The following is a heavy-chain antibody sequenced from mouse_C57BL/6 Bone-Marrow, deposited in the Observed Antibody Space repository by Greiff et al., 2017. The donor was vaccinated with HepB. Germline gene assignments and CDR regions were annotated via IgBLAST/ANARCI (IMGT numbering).Heavy chain of an antibody. CDR2: IDPSDSYT. CDR1: GYTFTSYW. Sequence: QVQLQQPGAELVKPGASVKLSCKASGYTFTSYWMQWVKQRPGQGLEWIGEIDPSDSYTNYNQKFKGKATLTVDTSSSTAYMQLSSLTSEDSAVYYCARHYFDYWGQGTTLTVSS. CDR3: ARHYFDY. V-gene: IGHV1-50*01. J-gene: IGHJ2*01.